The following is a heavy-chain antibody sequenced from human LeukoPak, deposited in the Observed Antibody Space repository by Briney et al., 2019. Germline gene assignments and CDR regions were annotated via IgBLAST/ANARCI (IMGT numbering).Heavy chain of an antibody. D-gene: IGHD3-10*01. V-gene: IGHV3-30*14. CDR3: ARARGVGELFFDS. J-gene: IGHJ4*02. CDR1: GFTFSSYA. Sequence: PGGSLRLSCAASGFTFSSYAMHWVRQAPGKGLEWVAVISYDGSNKYYADSVKGRFTISRDNSKNTVYLQMNSLRDDDTAVYYCARARGVGELFFDSWGQGTLVTVSS. CDR2: ISYDGSNK.